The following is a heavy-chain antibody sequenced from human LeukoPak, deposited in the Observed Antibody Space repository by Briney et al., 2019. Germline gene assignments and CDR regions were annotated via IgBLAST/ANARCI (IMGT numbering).Heavy chain of an antibody. CDR2: IYYSGST. Sequence: SETLSLTCTVSGGSISSYYWSWIRQPPGKGLEWIGYIYYSGSTNYNPSLKSRVTISVDTSKNQFSLKLSSVTAADTAVYYCARGRLYDFWSGYPPRRGGNYYYYGMDVWGQGTTVTVSS. CDR3: ARGRLYDFWSGYPPRRGGNYYYYGMDV. V-gene: IGHV4-59*01. CDR1: GGSISSYY. J-gene: IGHJ6*02. D-gene: IGHD3-3*01.